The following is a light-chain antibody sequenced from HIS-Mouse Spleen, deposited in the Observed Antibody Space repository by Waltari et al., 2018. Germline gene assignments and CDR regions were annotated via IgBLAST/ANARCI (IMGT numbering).Light chain of an antibody. V-gene: IGLV3-16*01. CDR1: ALPKKY. CDR3: LSADSSGTYRV. J-gene: IGLJ2*01. Sequence: SYELTQPPSVSVSLGQMARNTCSGEALPKKYAYWYKQKPGQFPVLVIYKDSERPSGIPERFSGSSSGTIVTLTISGVQAEDEADYYCLSADSSGTYRVFGGGTKLTVL. CDR2: KDS.